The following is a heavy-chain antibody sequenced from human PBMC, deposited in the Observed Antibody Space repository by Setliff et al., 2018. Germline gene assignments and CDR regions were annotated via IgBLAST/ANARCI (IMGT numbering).Heavy chain of an antibody. CDR1: GATFSSYG. Sequence: SVKVSCKASGATFSSYGISWVRQAPGQGLEWMAGTIPIFGTTEYARKFQGRLTIITDESTNTAFMQLSSLRSDDTAVYYCVREGVDSRSSTDYRYYMDVWGKGTTVTVSS. V-gene: IGHV1-69*05. D-gene: IGHD3-22*01. CDR3: VREGVDSRSSTDYRYYMDV. CDR2: TIPIFGTT. J-gene: IGHJ6*03.